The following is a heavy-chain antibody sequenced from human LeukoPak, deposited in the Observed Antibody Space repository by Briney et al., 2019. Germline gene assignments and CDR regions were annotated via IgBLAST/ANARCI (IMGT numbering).Heavy chain of an antibody. V-gene: IGHV1-8*02. Sequence: ASVKVSCKASGYTFTNYGISWVRQATGQGLEWMGWMNPNSGNTGYAQKFQGRVTMTRNTSISTAYMELSSLRSEDTAVYYCARGTSTNFDYWGQGTLVTVSS. D-gene: IGHD2-2*01. CDR1: GYTFTNYG. CDR3: ARGTSTNFDY. J-gene: IGHJ4*02. CDR2: MNPNSGNT.